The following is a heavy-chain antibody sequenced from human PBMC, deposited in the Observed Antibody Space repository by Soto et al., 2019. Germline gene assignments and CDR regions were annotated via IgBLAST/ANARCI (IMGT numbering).Heavy chain of an antibody. Sequence: TLSLTCAVSGGSISSGGYSWSWIRQPPGEGLEWIGYIYHSGYTYYSPSLKSRVIMSIDTSKNQFSLKLSSVTAADTAVYYCARGKVYSYWGQGTLVTVSS. J-gene: IGHJ4*02. D-gene: IGHD1-20*01. CDR1: GGSISSGGYS. CDR3: ARGKVYSY. V-gene: IGHV4-30-2*05. CDR2: IYHSGYT.